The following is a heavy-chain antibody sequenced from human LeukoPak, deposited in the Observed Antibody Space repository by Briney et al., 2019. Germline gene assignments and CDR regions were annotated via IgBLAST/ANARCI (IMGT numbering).Heavy chain of an antibody. V-gene: IGHV4-61*02. CDR3: ARDTFYGDYGY. J-gene: IGHJ4*02. Sequence: PSETLSLTCTVSGGSISSGSYYWSWIRQPAGKGLEWIGRIYTSGSTYYNPSLKSRVTISVDTSKNQFSLKLSSVTAADTAVYYCARDTFYGDYGYWGQGTLVTVSS. CDR2: IYTSGST. D-gene: IGHD4-17*01. CDR1: GGSISSGSYY.